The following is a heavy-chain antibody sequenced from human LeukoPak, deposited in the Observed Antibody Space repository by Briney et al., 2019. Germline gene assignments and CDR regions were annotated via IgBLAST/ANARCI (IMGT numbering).Heavy chain of an antibody. V-gene: IGHV4-38-2*02. Sequence: SETLSLTCTVSGYSISSGYYWGWIRQPPGKGLEWIGSIYHSGSTYYNPSLKSRVTISVDTSKNQFSLKLSSVTAADTAVYYCARLRGGSSSFGRFDYWGQGTLVTVSS. CDR2: IYHSGST. CDR1: GYSISSGYY. CDR3: ARLRGGSSSFGRFDY. J-gene: IGHJ4*02. D-gene: IGHD6-6*01.